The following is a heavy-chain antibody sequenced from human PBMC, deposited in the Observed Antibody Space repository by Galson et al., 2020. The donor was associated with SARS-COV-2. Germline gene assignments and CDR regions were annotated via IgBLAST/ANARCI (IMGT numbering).Heavy chain of an antibody. V-gene: IGHV1-18*01. CDR2: ISAYNGNT. CDR1: GYTFTSYG. J-gene: IGHJ6*02. D-gene: IGHD4-17*01. CDR3: ARDIFGYGDSSYYYYGMDV. Sequence: ASVKVSCKASGYTFTSYGISWVRQAPGQGLEWMGWISAYNGNTNYAQKLQGRVTMTTDTSTSTAYMELRSLRSDDTAVYYCARDIFGYGDSSYYYYGMDVWGQGTTVTVSS.